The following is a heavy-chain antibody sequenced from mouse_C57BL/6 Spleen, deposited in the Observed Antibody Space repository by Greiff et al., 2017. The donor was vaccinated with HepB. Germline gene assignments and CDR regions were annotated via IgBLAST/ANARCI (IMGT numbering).Heavy chain of an antibody. Sequence: EVKLMESGGGLVKPGGSLKLSCAASGFTFSDYGMHWVRQAPEKGLEWVAYISSGSSTIYYADTVKGRFTISRDNAKNTLFLQMTSLRSEDTAMYYCAREIYYDPFAYWGQGTLVTVSA. CDR2: ISSGSSTI. J-gene: IGHJ3*01. CDR3: AREIYYDPFAY. V-gene: IGHV5-17*01. D-gene: IGHD2-4*01. CDR1: GFTFSDYG.